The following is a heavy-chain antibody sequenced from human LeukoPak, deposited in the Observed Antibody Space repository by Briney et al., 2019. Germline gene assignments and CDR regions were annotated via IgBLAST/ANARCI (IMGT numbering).Heavy chain of an antibody. CDR1: GFTFSGSA. CDR3: AIQGPYCSSTSCYIEDAFDI. D-gene: IGHD2-2*02. Sequence: GGSLRLSCAASGFTFSGSAMHWVRQASGKGLEWVGRIRSKANSYATAYAASVKGRFTISRDDSKNTAYLQMNSLRAEDTAVYYCAIQGPYCSSTSCYIEDAFDIWGQGTMVTVSS. CDR2: IRSKANSYAT. J-gene: IGHJ3*02. V-gene: IGHV3-73*01.